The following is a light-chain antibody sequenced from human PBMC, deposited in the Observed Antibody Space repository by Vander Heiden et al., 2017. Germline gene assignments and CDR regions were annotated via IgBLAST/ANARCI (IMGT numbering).Light chain of an antibody. CDR2: WAS. Sequence: DIVMTQSPDSLAVSLGERATIHCQSSQSVLYTSNNKNFLAWYQQKPGQPPKLIIYWASTRESGVPDRFSGSGSGTDFTLTISSLQAEDVAVYFCQQYYNMPLTFGGGTKVEI. V-gene: IGKV4-1*01. J-gene: IGKJ4*01. CDR1: QSVLYTSNNKNF. CDR3: QQYYNMPLT.